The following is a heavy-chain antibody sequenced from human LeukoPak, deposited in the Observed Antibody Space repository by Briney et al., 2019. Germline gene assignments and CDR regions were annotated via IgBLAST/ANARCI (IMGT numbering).Heavy chain of an antibody. V-gene: IGHV3-74*01. CDR3: TRDQVGTMPLDY. J-gene: IGHJ4*02. D-gene: IGHD1-26*01. CDR1: GFTFSSYW. Sequence: GGSLRLSCAASGFTFSSYWMHWVRQAPGKGLVWVSRINSDGSSTSYADSVKGRFTVSRGNAESTVYLEMNSLRAEDTAVYYCTRDQVGTMPLDYWGQGTLVTVSS. CDR2: INSDGSST.